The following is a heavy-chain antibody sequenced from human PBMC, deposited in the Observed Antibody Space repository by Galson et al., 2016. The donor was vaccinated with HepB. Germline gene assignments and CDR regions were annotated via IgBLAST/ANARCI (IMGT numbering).Heavy chain of an antibody. V-gene: IGHV4-39*07. J-gene: IGHJ4*02. Sequence: ETLSLTCNVSGDSISSISHYWGWIRQPPGKGLEWIGSIYYSGSTSHSPSLKSRVTISVDTSKNQFSLRLTSVTAADTAVYYCARVRCSSGCKLPFYWGQGTLVTVSS. CDR2: IYYSGST. D-gene: IGHD6-19*01. CDR1: GDSISSISHY. CDR3: ARVRCSSGCKLPFY.